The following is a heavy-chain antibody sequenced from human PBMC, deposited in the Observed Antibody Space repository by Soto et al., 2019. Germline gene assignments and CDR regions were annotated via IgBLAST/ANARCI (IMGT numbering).Heavy chain of an antibody. J-gene: IGHJ4*02. D-gene: IGHD6-19*01. CDR3: ANSFPQQYSSGWYGPFDY. Sequence: GGSLRLSCAASGFTFDDYAMHWVRQAPGKGLEWVSLISGDGGSTYYADSVKGRFTISRDNSKNSLYLQMNSLRTEDTALYYCANSFPQQYSSGWYGPFDYWGQGTLVTVSS. CDR2: ISGDGGST. V-gene: IGHV3-43*02. CDR1: GFTFDDYA.